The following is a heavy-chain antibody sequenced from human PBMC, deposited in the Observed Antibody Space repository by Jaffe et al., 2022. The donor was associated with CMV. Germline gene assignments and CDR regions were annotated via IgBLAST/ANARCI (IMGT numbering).Heavy chain of an antibody. CDR1: GYDFSSYG. CDR3: VRASVTERPDDAFDI. Sequence: QVHLVQSGAEVKQVGASVKVSCKASGYDFSSYGLGWVRQAPRQGLEWIGWISAYKGNTKYVKKFQGRVTMTTDISTTTAYLEMRSLRSDDTAVYYCVRASVTERPDDAFDIWGHGTMVTVSS. J-gene: IGHJ3*02. D-gene: IGHD2-21*02. CDR2: ISAYKGNT. V-gene: IGHV1-18*01.